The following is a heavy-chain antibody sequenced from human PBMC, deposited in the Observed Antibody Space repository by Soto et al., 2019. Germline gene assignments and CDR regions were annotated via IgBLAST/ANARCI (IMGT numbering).Heavy chain of an antibody. CDR3: ARDDVDPAMPYGMEV. Sequence: QVQLVQSGAEVKKPGSSVKVSCKASGGTFSSYAITWVRQAPGQVLEWMGGIIPIFGTANYAQQLQGRVTFTADESTSTADMVVSSLRSEDTCVYYCARDDVDPAMPYGMEVWGQGTTVTVSS. CDR2: IIPIFGTA. CDR1: GGTFSSYA. D-gene: IGHD5-18*01. J-gene: IGHJ6*02. V-gene: IGHV1-69*12.